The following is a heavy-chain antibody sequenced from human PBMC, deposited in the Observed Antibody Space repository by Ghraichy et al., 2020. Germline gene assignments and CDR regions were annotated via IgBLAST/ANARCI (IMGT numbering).Heavy chain of an antibody. J-gene: IGHJ3*01. CDR2: INPTSRIT. CDR3: ARRRELWSAAEGDGFDL. Sequence: SETLSLTCAVYVGSFSGYYWSWIRQAPGKGLEWIGEINPTSRITTNSPSLKSRLTMLVDTSTNQFSLKLKSVTAADTAVYYCARRRELWSAAEGDGFDLWGQGTMVTVSS. CDR1: VGSFSGYY. D-gene: IGHD5-18*01. V-gene: IGHV4-34*01.